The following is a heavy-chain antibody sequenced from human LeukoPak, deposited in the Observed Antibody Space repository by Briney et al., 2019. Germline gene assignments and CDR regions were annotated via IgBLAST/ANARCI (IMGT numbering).Heavy chain of an antibody. J-gene: IGHJ3*02. D-gene: IGHD3-22*01. Sequence: SQTLSRTCTVSGGSISSGGYYWSWIRQFPGKGLECIGFIYYSGSTFYNPSLKSRVTISIDTSKNQFSLKLSSVTAADTAVYYCASLYYFDSSGYYYGKADIWGQGTMVTVSS. CDR3: ASLYYFDSSGYYYGKADI. V-gene: IGHV4-31*03. CDR1: GGSISSGGYY. CDR2: IYYSGST.